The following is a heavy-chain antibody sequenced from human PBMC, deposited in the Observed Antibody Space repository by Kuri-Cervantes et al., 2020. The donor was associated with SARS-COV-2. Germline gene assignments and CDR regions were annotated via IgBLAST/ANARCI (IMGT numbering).Heavy chain of an antibody. V-gene: IGHV4-59*01. CDR3: ARVRDDFLSGYLFDL. CDR1: GGSISSNY. CDR2: IYNSGST. J-gene: IGHJ2*01. D-gene: IGHD3-3*01. Sequence: SETLSLTCTVSGGSISSNYWSWIRQPQGKGLEWIGYIYNSGSTNYNPSIKSRVTITVATSKNQFSLKLSSVTAADSAVYYCARVRDDFLSGYLFDLWGRGTLVTVSS.